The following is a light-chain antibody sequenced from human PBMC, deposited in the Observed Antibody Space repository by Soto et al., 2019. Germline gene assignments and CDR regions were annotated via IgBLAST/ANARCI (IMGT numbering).Light chain of an antibody. CDR1: SSDVGGYNY. Sequence: QSALTQPPSASGSPGQSVTISCTGTSSDVGGYNYVSWYQQDPGKVPKLMVYEVNKRPSGVPDRFSGSKSGNTASLTGSGIQDEDASDYYCTSYAGGNNVFGTGTKLTVL. CDR2: EVN. V-gene: IGLV2-8*01. CDR3: TSYAGGNNV. J-gene: IGLJ1*01.